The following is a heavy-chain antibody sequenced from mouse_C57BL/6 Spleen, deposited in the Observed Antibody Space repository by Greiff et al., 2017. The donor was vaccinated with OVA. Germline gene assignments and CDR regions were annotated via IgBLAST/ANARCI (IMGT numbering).Heavy chain of an antibody. D-gene: IGHD2-1*01. CDR2: IHPNSGST. V-gene: IGHV1-64*01. CDR3: AIYYGNLYWYFDV. CDR1: GYTFTSYW. Sequence: QVQLKQPGAELVKPGASVKLSCKASGYTFTSYWMHWVKQRPGQGLEWIGMIHPNSGSTNYNEKFKSKATLTVDKSSSTAYMQLSSLTSEDSAVYYCAIYYGNLYWYFDVWGTGTTVTVSS. J-gene: IGHJ1*03.